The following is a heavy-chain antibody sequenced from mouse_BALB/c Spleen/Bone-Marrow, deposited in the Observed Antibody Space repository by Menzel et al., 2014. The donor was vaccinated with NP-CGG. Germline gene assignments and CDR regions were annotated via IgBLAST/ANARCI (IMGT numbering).Heavy chain of an antibody. CDR3: VYGNYSYYYAMDF. J-gene: IGHJ4*01. D-gene: IGHD2-1*01. V-gene: IGHV5-6-5*01. CDR2: ISSGGST. CDR1: GFTFSSYA. Sequence: EVKLQESGGGLVKPGGPLKLPCAASGFTFSSYAMSWVRQTPEKRLEWVASISSGGSTFYPDSVKGRFTISRENARNILYLQMSSLRSEDTAMYYCVYGNYSYYYAMDFWGQGTSVTVSS.